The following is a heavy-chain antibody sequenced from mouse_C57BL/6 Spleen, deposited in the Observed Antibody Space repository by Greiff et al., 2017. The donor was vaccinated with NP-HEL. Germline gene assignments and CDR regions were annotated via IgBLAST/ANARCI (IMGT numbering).Heavy chain of an antibody. V-gene: IGHV1-76*01. CDR1: GYTFTDYY. Sequence: VQLKQSGAELVRPGASVKLSCKASGYTFTDYYINWVKQRPGQGLEWIARIYPGSGNTYYNEKFKGKATLTAEKSSSTAYMQLSSLTSEDSAVYFCARNYGTGYYFDYWGQGTTLTVSS. J-gene: IGHJ2*01. CDR3: ARNYGTGYYFDY. CDR2: IYPGSGNT. D-gene: IGHD1-1*01.